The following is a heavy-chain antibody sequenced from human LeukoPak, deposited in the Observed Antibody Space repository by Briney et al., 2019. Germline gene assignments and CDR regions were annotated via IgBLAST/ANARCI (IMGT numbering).Heavy chain of an antibody. CDR2: ISGSGGST. J-gene: IGHJ4*02. CDR3: AKDTAMVLLFFDY. Sequence: GGSLRLSCAASGFTFSSYAMSWVRQAPGKGLEWVSAISGSGGSTYYADSVKGRFTISKDNSKNTLYLQMNSLRAEDTAVYYCAKDTAMVLLFFDYWGQGTLVTVSS. D-gene: IGHD5-18*01. CDR1: GFTFSSYA. V-gene: IGHV3-23*01.